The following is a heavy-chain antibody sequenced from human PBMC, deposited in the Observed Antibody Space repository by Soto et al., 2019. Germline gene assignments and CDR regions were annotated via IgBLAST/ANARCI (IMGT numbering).Heavy chain of an antibody. V-gene: IGHV5-10-1*01. J-gene: IGHJ6*02. CDR3: ASPVDGNGMDV. Sequence: PGDSLTISCQVSGYRFTSYWISLVRQMPGKGLEWMGRIDPSDSYTNYSPSFQGHVTISADKSISTAYLQWSSLKASDTAMYYCASPVDGNGMDVWGQGTTVTVSS. CDR2: IDPSDSYT. CDR1: GYRFTSYW. D-gene: IGHD2-15*01.